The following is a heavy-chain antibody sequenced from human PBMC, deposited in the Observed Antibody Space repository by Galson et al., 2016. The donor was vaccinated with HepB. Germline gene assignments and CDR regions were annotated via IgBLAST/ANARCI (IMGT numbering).Heavy chain of an antibody. D-gene: IGHD2-2*01. V-gene: IGHV1-2*06. Sequence: SVKVSCKASGYTFTDYYIHWVRQAPGQGFEWMGRINPNSGAADHAQKFQGRVTMTLDTSISTAYMELSRLTSDDSAVYYCARTSVVISAANSNAGVDSWFDPWGQGTPVTVSS. CDR1: GYTFTDYY. CDR3: ARTSVVISAANSNAGVDSWFDP. J-gene: IGHJ5*02. CDR2: INPNSGAA.